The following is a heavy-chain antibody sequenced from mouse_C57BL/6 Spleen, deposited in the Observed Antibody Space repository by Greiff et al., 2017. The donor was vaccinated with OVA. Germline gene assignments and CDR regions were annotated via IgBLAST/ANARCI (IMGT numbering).Heavy chain of an antibody. CDR1: GYTFTSYW. D-gene: IGHD2-10*01. J-gene: IGHJ4*01. CDR3: ARSYYYAMDY. Sequence: VQLQQPGAELVRPGSSVKLSCKASGYTFTSYWMDWVKQRPGQGLEWIGNIYPSDSETHYNQKFKDKATLTVDKSSSTAYMQLSSLTSEDSPVYYCARSYYYAMDYWGQGTSVTVSS. V-gene: IGHV1-61*01. CDR2: IYPSDSET.